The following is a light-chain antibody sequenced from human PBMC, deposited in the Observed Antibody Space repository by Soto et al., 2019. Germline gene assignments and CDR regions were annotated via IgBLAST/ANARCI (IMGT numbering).Light chain of an antibody. CDR3: SSYTSSSTVV. J-gene: IGLJ2*01. CDR1: SSDVGGYNY. CDR2: EVS. Sequence: QSGLTQPASVSGSPGQSITISCTGSSSDVGGYNYVSWYRQHPGKAPKLMIYEVSYRPSGVSNRFSGSKSDNTASLTISGLQAEDEADYYCSSYTSSSTVVFGGGTKLTVL. V-gene: IGLV2-14*01.